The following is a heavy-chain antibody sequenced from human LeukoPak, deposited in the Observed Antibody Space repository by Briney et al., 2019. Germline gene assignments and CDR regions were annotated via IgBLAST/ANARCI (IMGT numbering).Heavy chain of an antibody. CDR2: MNPNGGNT. D-gene: IGHD5-12*01. CDR1: GYTFTSYD. J-gene: IGHJ6*03. Sequence: ASVKVSCKASGYTFTSYDINWVRQATGQGLEWRGWMNPNGGNTGYAQKFQCRVTIARNTSISTAYMELSSLRSEDTAVYYCARASSEGYDYYYYYMDVWGKGTTVTVSS. V-gene: IGHV1-8*01. CDR3: ARASSEGYDYYYYYMDV.